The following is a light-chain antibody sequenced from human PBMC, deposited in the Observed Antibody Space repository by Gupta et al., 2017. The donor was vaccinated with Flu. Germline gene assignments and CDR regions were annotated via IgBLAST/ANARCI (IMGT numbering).Light chain of an antibody. CDR1: SSDVGDYDY. V-gene: IGLV2-11*03. CDR3: CSYAGSYTWV. Sequence: GSSSDVGDYDYLSWYQQHPGTAPKLLIYAVSKRPSGVPDRFSGSKSGNTASLTISGLQPEDETDYYCCSYAGSYTWVFGGGTKVTV. J-gene: IGLJ3*02. CDR2: AVS.